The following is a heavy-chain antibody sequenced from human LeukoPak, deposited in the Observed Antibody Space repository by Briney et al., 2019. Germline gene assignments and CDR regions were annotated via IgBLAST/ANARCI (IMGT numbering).Heavy chain of an antibody. Sequence: AGESLKISCKASGYSFGSYWIAWVRQMPGKGLEWMGIIYPGDSDTRYSPSFQGQVTISADKSISTAYLQWSSLKASDTAMYYCARHVDYDYVWGSYRSQEYYFDYWGQGTLVTVSS. D-gene: IGHD3-16*02. CDR3: ARHVDYDYVWGSYRSQEYYFDY. V-gene: IGHV5-51*01. CDR2: IYPGDSDT. J-gene: IGHJ4*02. CDR1: GYSFGSYW.